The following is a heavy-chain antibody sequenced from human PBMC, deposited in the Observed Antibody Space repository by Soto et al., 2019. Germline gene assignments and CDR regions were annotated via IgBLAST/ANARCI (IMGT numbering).Heavy chain of an antibody. Sequence: PGGSLRLSCAASGFTFSSYAMHWVRQAPGKGLEWVAVIYSGGSTYYADSVKSRFTISRDNSKNSLYLQMNSLRAEDTAVYYCARGLYYYDSSGYYWGQGT. V-gene: IGHV3-66*01. D-gene: IGHD3-22*01. CDR1: GFTFSSYA. CDR3: ARGLYYYDSSGYY. CDR2: IYSGGST. J-gene: IGHJ4*02.